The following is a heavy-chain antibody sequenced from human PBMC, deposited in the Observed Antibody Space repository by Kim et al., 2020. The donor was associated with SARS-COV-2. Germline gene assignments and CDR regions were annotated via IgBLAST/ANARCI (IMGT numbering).Heavy chain of an antibody. CDR1: GGSFSGYY. Sequence: SETLSLTCAVYGGSFSGYYWSWIRQPPGKGLEWIGEINHSGSTNYTPSLKSRVTISVDTSKNQFSLKLSSVTAADTAVYYCARKTTVIAYYYYYGMDVWGQGTTVTVSS. D-gene: IGHD4-4*01. V-gene: IGHV4-34*01. CDR3: ARKTTVIAYYYYYGMDV. J-gene: IGHJ6*02. CDR2: INHSGST.